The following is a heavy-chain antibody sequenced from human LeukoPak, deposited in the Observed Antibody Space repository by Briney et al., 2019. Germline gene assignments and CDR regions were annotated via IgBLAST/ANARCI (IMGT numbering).Heavy chain of an antibody. V-gene: IGHV4-39*01. J-gene: IGHJ4*02. Sequence: PSETLSLTCTVSGGSISSSNYYWAWIRQPPGKGLEWIGSIYYSGNTYYNPSLKSRVTISVDTPKDQFSLKLSSVTAADTAVYYCARHFTGWYVVDYWGQGTLVTVSS. CDR1: GGSISSSNYY. CDR2: IYYSGNT. D-gene: IGHD6-19*01. CDR3: ARHFTGWYVVDY.